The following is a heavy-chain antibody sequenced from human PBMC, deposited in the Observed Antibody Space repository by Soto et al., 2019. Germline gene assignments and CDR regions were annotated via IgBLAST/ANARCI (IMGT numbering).Heavy chain of an antibody. V-gene: IGHV4-59*01. CDR2: IYYSGST. J-gene: IGHJ6*02. Sequence: SETLSLTCTVSGGSISSFYWSWIRQPPGKGLEWIGYIYYSGSTNYNPSLKSRVTISVDTSKNQFSLKLSSVTAADTAVYYCARVTYSFPTYTYYYGMDVWGQGTTVTVSS. CDR3: ARVTYSFPTYTYYYGMDV. D-gene: IGHD6-13*01. CDR1: GGSISSFY.